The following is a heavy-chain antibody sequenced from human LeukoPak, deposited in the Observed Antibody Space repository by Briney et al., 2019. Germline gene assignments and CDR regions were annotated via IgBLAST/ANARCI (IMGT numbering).Heavy chain of an antibody. D-gene: IGHD6-13*01. J-gene: IGHJ4*02. Sequence: GGSLRLSCAASGLTFSNHAMHWVRQAPGKGLEWVAVIWYDGSNKYYADSVKGRFTISRDNSKNTLYLQMNSLRAEDTAVYYCARDSSSFIAAAAYWGQGTLVTVSS. CDR2: IWYDGSNK. V-gene: IGHV3-33*08. CDR3: ARDSSSFIAAAAY. CDR1: GLTFSNHA.